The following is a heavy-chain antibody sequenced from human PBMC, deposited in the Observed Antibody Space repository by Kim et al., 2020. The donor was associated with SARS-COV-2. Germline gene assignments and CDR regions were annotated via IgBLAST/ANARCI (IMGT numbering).Heavy chain of an antibody. V-gene: IGHV3-64D*09. D-gene: IGHD4-17*01. J-gene: IGHJ4*02. CDR3: VKGYDYGDLPFDY. Sequence: ADAVKGRFTISRDNSKNTLYLKMSRLGAEDTAVYYCVKGYDYGDLPFDYWGQGTLVTVSS.